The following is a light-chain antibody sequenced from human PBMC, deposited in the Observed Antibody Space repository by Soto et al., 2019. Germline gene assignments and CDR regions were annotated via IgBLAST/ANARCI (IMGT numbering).Light chain of an antibody. CDR2: GAS. J-gene: IGKJ1*01. CDR1: QSVTSNY. CDR3: QQYRSWPRT. V-gene: IGKV3-20*01. Sequence: EIVLTQSPGTLSFSPRERAALSSRPSQSVTSNYLAWYQQKRGQAPRLISSGASSRAADMPGTGSCRGSGTEFTLTITSLRPEDFGVYYCQQYRSWPRTFGQGTNVYI.